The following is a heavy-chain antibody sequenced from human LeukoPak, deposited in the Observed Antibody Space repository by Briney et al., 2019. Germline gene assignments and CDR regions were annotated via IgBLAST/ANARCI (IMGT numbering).Heavy chain of an antibody. CDR2: ISAYNGNT. CDR1: GYTFTSYG. D-gene: IGHD2-15*01. CDR3: SRDGVVVVGMFDR. V-gene: IGHV1-18*01. J-gene: IGHJ5*02. Sequence: ASVKVSCKASGYTFTSYGISWVRQAPGQGLEWMGWISAYNGNTNYAQKLQGRVTMTTDTSKSTAYLELRRLRSDDTAAYYCSRDGVVVVGMFDRWGEPRLVTDSS.